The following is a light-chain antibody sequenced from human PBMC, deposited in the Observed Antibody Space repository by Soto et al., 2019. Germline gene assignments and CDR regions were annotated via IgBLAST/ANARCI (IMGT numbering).Light chain of an antibody. CDR3: QQSYSTPGT. CDR1: QSISSY. Sequence: DIQVTHSPSSLSASVVDRVTITGRASQSISSYLNWYQQKPGKAPKLLIYAASSLQSGVPSRFSGSGSGTDFTLTISSLQPEDFATYYCQQSYSTPGTFGQGTKVDIK. V-gene: IGKV1-39*01. J-gene: IGKJ1*01. CDR2: AAS.